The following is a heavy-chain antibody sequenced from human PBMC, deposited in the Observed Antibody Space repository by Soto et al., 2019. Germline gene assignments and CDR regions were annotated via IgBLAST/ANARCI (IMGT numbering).Heavy chain of an antibody. CDR1: GGSFSCYY. V-gene: IGHV4-34*01. D-gene: IGHD3-10*01. CDR2: INHSGST. CDR3: ARGVLWFGELLDY. Sequence: SETLSLTCAVYGGSFSCYYWIWVRQPPGKGLEWIGEINHSGSTNYNPSLKSRVTISVDTSKNQFSLKLSSVTAADTAVYYCARGVLWFGELLDYWGQGTLVTVSS. J-gene: IGHJ4*02.